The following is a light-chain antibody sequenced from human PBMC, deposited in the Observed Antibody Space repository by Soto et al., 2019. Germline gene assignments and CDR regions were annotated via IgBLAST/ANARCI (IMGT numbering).Light chain of an antibody. V-gene: IGKV3-15*01. CDR1: QSVSSN. CDR3: QQYNNWPVT. Sequence: EIVMTPAPAALFVSPGERATLSCRASQSVSSNLAWYQQKPGQAPRLLIYGASTRATGIPARFSGSGSGTEFTLTISSLQSEDFAVYYCQQYNNWPVTFGQGTKVDTK. CDR2: GAS. J-gene: IGKJ1*01.